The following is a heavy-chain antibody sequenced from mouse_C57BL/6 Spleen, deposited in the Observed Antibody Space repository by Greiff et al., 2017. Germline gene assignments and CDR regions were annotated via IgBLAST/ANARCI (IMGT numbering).Heavy chain of an antibody. D-gene: IGHD2-5*01. J-gene: IGHJ2*01. CDR2: ISSGGSYT. Sequence: EVHLVESGGDLVKPGGSLKLSCAASGFTFSSYGMSWVRQTPDKRLEWVATISSGGSYTYYPDSVKGRFTISRDNAKNTLYLQMSSLKSEDTAMYYCARLGAYYSNYFDYWGQGTTLTVSS. CDR3: ARLGAYYSNYFDY. V-gene: IGHV5-6*01. CDR1: GFTFSSYG.